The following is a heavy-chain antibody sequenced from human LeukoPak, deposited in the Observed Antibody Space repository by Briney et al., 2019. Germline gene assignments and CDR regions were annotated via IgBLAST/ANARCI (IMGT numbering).Heavy chain of an antibody. J-gene: IGHJ3*02. CDR1: GGTFSSYA. CDR3: ARGAAAGIFAFDI. Sequence: GASVKVSCKASGGTFSSYAISWVRQAPGQGLEWMGWISAYNGNTNYAQKLQGRVTMTTDTSTSTAYMELRSLRSDDTAVYYCARGAAAGIFAFDIWGQGAMVTVSS. CDR2: ISAYNGNT. D-gene: IGHD6-13*01. V-gene: IGHV1-18*01.